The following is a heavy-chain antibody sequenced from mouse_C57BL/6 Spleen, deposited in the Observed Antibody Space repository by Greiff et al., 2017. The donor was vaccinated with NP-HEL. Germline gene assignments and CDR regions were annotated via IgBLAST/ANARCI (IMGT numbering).Heavy chain of an antibody. Sequence: EVQVVESGGGLVQPGGSLSLSCAASGFTFTDYYMSWVRQPPGKALEWLGFIRNKANGYTTEYSASVKGRFTISRDNSQSILYLQMNALRAEDSATYYCASPLDSSGFSWFAYWGQGTLVTVSA. V-gene: IGHV7-3*01. J-gene: IGHJ3*01. CDR1: GFTFTDYY. CDR3: ASPLDSSGFSWFAY. D-gene: IGHD3-2*02. CDR2: IRNKANGYTT.